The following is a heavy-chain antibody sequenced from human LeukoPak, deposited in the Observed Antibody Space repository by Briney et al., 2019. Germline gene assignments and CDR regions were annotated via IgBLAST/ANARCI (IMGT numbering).Heavy chain of an antibody. D-gene: IGHD3-10*01. V-gene: IGHV3-48*01. CDR3: ASLWFGELYVYYYMDV. J-gene: IGHJ6*03. Sequence: GGSLRLSCAASGFTFSSYSMNWVRQAPGKGLEWVSYISSSSSTIYYADSVEGRFTISRDNAKNSLYLQMNSLRAEDTAVYYCASLWFGELYVYYYMDVWGKGTTVTVSS. CDR2: ISSSSSTI. CDR1: GFTFSSYS.